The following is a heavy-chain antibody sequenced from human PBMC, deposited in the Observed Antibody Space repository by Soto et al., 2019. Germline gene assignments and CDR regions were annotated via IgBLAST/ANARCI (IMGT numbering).Heavy chain of an antibody. CDR3: ARMESFGSLNWFDP. CDR1: GYTFTNND. J-gene: IGHJ5*02. CDR2: MNPGSGDT. V-gene: IGHV1-8*02. D-gene: IGHD5-18*01. Sequence: ASVKVSCKACGYTFTNNDVSWVRQATGQGLEWMGWMNPGSGDTGYAQKLQGRVTMTRDISIATAYMELNSLTSEDTAIYYCARMESFGSLNWFDPWGQGTLVTVSS.